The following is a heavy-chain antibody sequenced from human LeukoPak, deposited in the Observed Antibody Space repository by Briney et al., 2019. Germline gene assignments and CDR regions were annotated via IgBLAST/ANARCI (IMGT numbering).Heavy chain of an antibody. V-gene: IGHV3-23*01. CDR3: AKGGPYYYGSGSYEGFDY. D-gene: IGHD3-10*01. J-gene: IGHJ4*02. Sequence: PGGSLRLSCAASGFTFKSYAMSWVPQAPGKGLEWVSTLSGSGGNTYYADSVKGRFTISRDNSKNTLYLQMNSLRAEDTAVYYCAKGGPYYYGSGSYEGFDYWGQGTLVTVSS. CDR1: GFTFKSYA. CDR2: LSGSGGNT.